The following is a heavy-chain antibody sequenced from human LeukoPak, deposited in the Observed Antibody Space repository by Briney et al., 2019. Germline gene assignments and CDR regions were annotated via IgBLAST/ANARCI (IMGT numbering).Heavy chain of an antibody. CDR3: AKPDYGSGSYYGWFDP. D-gene: IGHD3-10*01. J-gene: IGHJ5*02. CDR2: ISGSGGST. Sequence: GGSLRLSCAASGFTFSSYAMSWVRQAPGKGLEWVSAISGSGGSTYYADSVKGRFTISRDNSKNTLYLQMNSLRAEDTAVYYCAKPDYGSGSYYGWFDPWGQGTLVTVSS. CDR1: GFTFSSYA. V-gene: IGHV3-23*01.